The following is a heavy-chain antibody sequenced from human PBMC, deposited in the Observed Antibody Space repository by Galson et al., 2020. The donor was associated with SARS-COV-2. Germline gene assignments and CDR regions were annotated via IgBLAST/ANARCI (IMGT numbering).Heavy chain of an antibody. CDR3: ANARGGGYYYGMDV. Sequence: TGGSLRLSCAASGFTFSSYGMHWVSQAPGKGLEWVAVISYDGSNNYYADSVKGRFTISRDNSKNTLYLQMNSLGAEDTAVYYCANARGGGYYYGMDVWGQGTTVTVSS. CDR1: GFTFSSYG. V-gene: IGHV3-30*18. D-gene: IGHD3-16*01. J-gene: IGHJ6*02. CDR2: ISYDGSNN.